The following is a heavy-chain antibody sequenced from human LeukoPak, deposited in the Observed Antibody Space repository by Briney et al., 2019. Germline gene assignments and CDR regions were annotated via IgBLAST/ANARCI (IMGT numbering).Heavy chain of an antibody. Sequence: SVKVSCKASGGTFSSYAISLVRQATGQGLEWMGRIIPILGIANYAQKFQGRVTITADKSTSTAYMELSSLRSEDTAVYYCARDSSPYNWGSVFDYWGQGTLVTVSS. CDR2: IIPILGIA. V-gene: IGHV1-69*04. CDR1: GGTFSSYA. CDR3: ARDSSPYNWGSVFDY. J-gene: IGHJ4*02. D-gene: IGHD1-20*01.